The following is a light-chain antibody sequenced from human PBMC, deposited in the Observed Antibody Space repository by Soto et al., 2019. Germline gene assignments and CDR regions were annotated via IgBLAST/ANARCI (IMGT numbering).Light chain of an antibody. CDR3: QSYDSSLSGVV. J-gene: IGLJ2*01. Sequence: QSVLTQPPSVSGAPGQRVTISCTGSSSNIGAGYDVHWYQQLPGTAPKLLIYNNNNRPSGVPDRFSGSKSVTSASLAITGLQADDEADYYCQSYDSSLSGVVFGGGTKRTVL. CDR2: NNN. V-gene: IGLV1-40*01. CDR1: SSNIGAGYD.